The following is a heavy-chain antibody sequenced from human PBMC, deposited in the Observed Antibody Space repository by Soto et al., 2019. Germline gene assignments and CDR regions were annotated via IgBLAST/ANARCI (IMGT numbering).Heavy chain of an antibody. Sequence: QVQLVESGGGVVQPGRSLRLSCAASGFTFSSYGMHWVRQAPGKGLEWVAVIWYDGSNKYYADSVKGRFTISRDNSKNTLYLQMNRLRAEDTAVYYCARDGGCRDGYTVGGNWFDPWGQGTLVTVSS. D-gene: IGHD5-12*01. V-gene: IGHV3-33*01. CDR1: GFTFSSYG. J-gene: IGHJ5*02. CDR2: IWYDGSNK. CDR3: ARDGGCRDGYTVGGNWFDP.